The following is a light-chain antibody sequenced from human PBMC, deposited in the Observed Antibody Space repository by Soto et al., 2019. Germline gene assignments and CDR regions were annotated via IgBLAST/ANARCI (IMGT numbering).Light chain of an antibody. Sequence: DIQSTQSPSSLSASVRCRFTTTGRASHNIRGSLNWYQHKPGTAPKLLIYAASTLQSGLPSSFSGSGSATEFTLTISSLQPDDFATYCCQQYNSSWTFGQGTTVDIK. V-gene: IGKV1-17*01. CDR2: AAS. CDR3: QQYNSSWT. J-gene: IGKJ1*01. CDR1: HNIRGS.